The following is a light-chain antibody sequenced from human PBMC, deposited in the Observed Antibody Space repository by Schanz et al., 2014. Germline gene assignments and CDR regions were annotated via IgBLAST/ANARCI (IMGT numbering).Light chain of an antibody. CDR1: QSISSW. CDR3: QHYDRYSGT. CDR2: DAS. J-gene: IGKJ1*01. V-gene: IGKV1-5*01. Sequence: DIQMTQSPSTLSASEGDRVTVTCRASQSISSWLAWYQQKPGKAPKLLIYDASSLESGVPSRFSGSGSGTEFTLTVSSLQPEDFATYYCQHYDRYSGTFGQGTKVEFK.